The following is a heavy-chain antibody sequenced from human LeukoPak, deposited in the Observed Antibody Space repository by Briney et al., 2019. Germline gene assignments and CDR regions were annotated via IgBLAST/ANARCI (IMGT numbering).Heavy chain of an antibody. CDR1: GFTFSSYA. CDR3: AKHYDSSGYYSRRHLDY. J-gene: IGHJ4*02. CDR2: ISGGGGST. D-gene: IGHD3-22*01. Sequence: QTGGSLRLSCAASGFTFSSYAMSWVRQAPGKGLEWVSVISGGGGSTYYADSVKGRFTISRDSSKNTLYLQMNSLRDEDTAVYYCAKHYDSSGYYSRRHLDYWGQGTLVTVSS. V-gene: IGHV3-23*01.